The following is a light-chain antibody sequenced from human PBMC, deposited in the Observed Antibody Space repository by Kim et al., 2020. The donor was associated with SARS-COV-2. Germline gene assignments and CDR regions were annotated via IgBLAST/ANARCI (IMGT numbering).Light chain of an antibody. J-gene: IGLJ2*01. CDR2: YNT. CDR3: QVWDRSSDHVV. V-gene: IGLV3-21*04. CDR1: AIGSKS. Sequence: APGETARVMGGGNAIGSKSVHWYQERPGQAPLMVIYYNTDRPSGIPERVSGSFSGNTATLTISRVEAGDEANYYCQVWDRSSDHVVFGGGTQLTVL.